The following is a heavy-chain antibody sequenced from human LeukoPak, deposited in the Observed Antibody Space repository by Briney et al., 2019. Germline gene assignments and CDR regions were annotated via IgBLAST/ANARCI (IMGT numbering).Heavy chain of an antibody. J-gene: IGHJ6*03. CDR3: SRERREYINSNYYYYYMDV. Sequence: PSQTLSLTCTVSGGSISSGGYYWSWVRQHPGKGLEWIGYIYYSGSTNYNPSLKSRVTISVDTSKNQFSLKLSSVTAADTAVYYCSRERREYINSNYYYYYMDVWGKGTTVTVSS. CDR2: IYYSGST. CDR1: GGSISSGGYY. D-gene: IGHD1-1*01. V-gene: IGHV4-31*09.